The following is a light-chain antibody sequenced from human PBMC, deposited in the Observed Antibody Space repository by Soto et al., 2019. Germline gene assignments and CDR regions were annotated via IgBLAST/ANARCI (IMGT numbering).Light chain of an antibody. V-gene: IGLV2-14*01. CDR2: EVS. CDR3: SSYTSSSPLGHVV. Sequence: QSALTQPASVSGSPGQSITISCTGTSSDVGGYNYVSWYQQHPGKAPKFMIYEVSNRPSGVSNRFSGSKSGNTASLTISGLQAEDEADYYCSSYTSSSPLGHVVFGGGTKLTVL. J-gene: IGLJ2*01. CDR1: SSDVGGYNY.